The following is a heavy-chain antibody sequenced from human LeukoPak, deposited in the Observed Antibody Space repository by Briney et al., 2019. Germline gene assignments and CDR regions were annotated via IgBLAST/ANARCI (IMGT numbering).Heavy chain of an antibody. CDR3: ARGGRYDFWSGYQRHYYYGMDV. D-gene: IGHD3-3*01. V-gene: IGHV4-34*01. J-gene: IGHJ6*02. CDR2: INHSGST. Sequence: PSETLSLTCAVYGGSFSGYYWSWIRQPPGKGLEWIGEINHSGSTNYNPSLKSRVTISVGTSKNQFSLKLSSVTAADTAVYYCARGGRYDFWSGYQRHYYYGMDVWGQGTTVTVSS. CDR1: GGSFSGYY.